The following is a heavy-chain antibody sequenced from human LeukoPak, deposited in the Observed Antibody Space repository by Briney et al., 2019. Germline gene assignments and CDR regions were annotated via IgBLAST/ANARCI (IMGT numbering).Heavy chain of an antibody. CDR1: GGSISSYY. CDR2: IYYSGST. CDR3: ARRAAGAFDY. Sequence: PSETLSLTCTVSGGSISSYYWSWIRQPPGKGLEWIGYIYYSGSTNYNPSLKSRVTISVDTSKNQFSLKLSSVTAADTAVYYCARRAAGAFDYWGQGTLVTVSS. V-gene: IGHV4-59*01. D-gene: IGHD6-13*01. J-gene: IGHJ4*02.